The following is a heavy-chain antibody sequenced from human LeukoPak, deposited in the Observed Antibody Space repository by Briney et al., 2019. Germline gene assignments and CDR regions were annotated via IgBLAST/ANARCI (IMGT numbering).Heavy chain of an antibody. D-gene: IGHD3-10*01. Sequence: GSLRLSCAASGFIFTNYCMNWVRQTPGKGLEWVANIKQDGSAEYYVDSVRGRFTISRDNAQNSFYLQMNSLRVEDTAVYYCARDVGASGSLDYWGQGTLVTVSS. J-gene: IGHJ4*02. CDR1: GFIFTNYC. CDR2: IKQDGSAE. CDR3: ARDVGASGSLDY. V-gene: IGHV3-7*03.